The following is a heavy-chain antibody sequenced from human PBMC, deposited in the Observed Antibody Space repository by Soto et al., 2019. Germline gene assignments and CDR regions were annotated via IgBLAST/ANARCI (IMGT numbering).Heavy chain of an antibody. Sequence: SETLSLTCTFSGGSISSYYWSWIRQPPGKGLEWIGYIYYSGSTNYNPSLKSRVTISVDTSKNQFSLKLSSVTAADTAVYYCARTYYDFWSGYFDYWGQGTLVTFSS. V-gene: IGHV4-59*01. CDR3: ARTYYDFWSGYFDY. CDR1: GGSISSYY. J-gene: IGHJ4*02. CDR2: IYYSGST. D-gene: IGHD3-3*01.